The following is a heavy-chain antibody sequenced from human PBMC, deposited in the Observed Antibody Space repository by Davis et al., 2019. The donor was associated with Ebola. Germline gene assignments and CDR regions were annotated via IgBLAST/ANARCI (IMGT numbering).Heavy chain of an antibody. CDR1: GDSVSSNSAA. Sequence: SQTLSLTCAISGDSVSSNSAAWNWIRQSASRGLEWLGRTYYRSKWYNDYAVSVKSRITINPDTSKTQFSLQLNSVTPEDTDVYYCAVSLYYYYGMDVWGQGTTVTVSS. V-gene: IGHV6-1*01. CDR2: TYYRSKWYN. CDR3: AVSLYYYYGMDV. J-gene: IGHJ6*02. D-gene: IGHD1-14*01.